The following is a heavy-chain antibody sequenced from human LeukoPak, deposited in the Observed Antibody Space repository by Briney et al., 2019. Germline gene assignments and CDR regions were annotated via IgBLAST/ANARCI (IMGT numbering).Heavy chain of an antibody. J-gene: IGHJ5*02. CDR1: VGTFSSYA. D-gene: IGHD6-13*01. CDR2: IIPIFGTA. CDR3: ARGLSSSWPFDP. V-gene: IGHV1-69*01. Sequence: SVKVSCKASVGTFSSYAISWVRQAHGQGLEWMGGIIPIFGTANYAQKFQGRVTITADESTSTAYMELSRLRSDDTAVYYCARGLSSSWPFDPWGQGTLVTVSS.